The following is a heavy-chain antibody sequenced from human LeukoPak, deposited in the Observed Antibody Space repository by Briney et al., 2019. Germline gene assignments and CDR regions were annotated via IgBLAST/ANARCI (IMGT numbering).Heavy chain of an antibody. J-gene: IGHJ4*02. Sequence: SETLSLTCTVSGGSMSSYYWTWIRQPPGQELEWIGYIYYTGNTNYNPSLKSRVTISADTSKNQFSLKLTSVTAADTAVYYCARRARATVRGDYFDYWGQGTLVTVSS. CDR1: GGSMSSYY. CDR3: ARRARATVRGDYFDY. CDR2: IYYTGNT. D-gene: IGHD3-10*01. V-gene: IGHV4-59*08.